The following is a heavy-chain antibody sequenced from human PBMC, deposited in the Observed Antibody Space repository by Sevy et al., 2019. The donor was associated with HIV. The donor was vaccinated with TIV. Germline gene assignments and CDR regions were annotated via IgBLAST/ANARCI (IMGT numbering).Heavy chain of an antibody. D-gene: IGHD1-1*01. Sequence: SQTLSLTCAISGDGVSSRGTVWNWIRQSPSRGLEWLGRTYYRSKWSNNYALSVKSRISINPDTSKNQVSQHLNSVTPDDTAVYYCARDGGANWDGRPSGTVFDYWGQGTLVTVSS. V-gene: IGHV6-1*01. CDR1: GDGVSSRGTV. J-gene: IGHJ4*02. CDR3: ARDGGANWDGRPSGTVFDY. CDR2: TYYRSKWSN.